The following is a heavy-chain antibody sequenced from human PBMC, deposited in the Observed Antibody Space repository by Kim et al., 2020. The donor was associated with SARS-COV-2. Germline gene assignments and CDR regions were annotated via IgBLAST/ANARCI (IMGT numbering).Heavy chain of an antibody. J-gene: IGHJ2*01. CDR2: ISWNSGSI. CDR1: GFTFDDYA. CDR3: ARDYYYDSSGWKGYFDL. Sequence: GGSLRLSCAASGFTFDDYAMHWVRQAPGKGLEWVSGISWNSGSIGYADSVKGRFTISRDNAKNSLYLQMNSLRAEDTALYYCARDYYYDSSGWKGYFDLWGRGTLVTVSS. V-gene: IGHV3-9*01. D-gene: IGHD3-22*01.